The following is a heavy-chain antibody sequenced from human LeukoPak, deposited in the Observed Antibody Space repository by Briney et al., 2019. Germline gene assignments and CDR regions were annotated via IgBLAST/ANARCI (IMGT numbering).Heavy chain of an antibody. Sequence: ASVKVSCKASGYTFNDYYIHWVRQAPGQGLEWMGWINPNTGGTNYGQKFQGRVTMTRDMSISTAYMELSRLRSDDTAVYYCARDPSNSGYDYLYYFDYWGQGTLVTVSS. J-gene: IGHJ4*02. CDR3: ARDPSNSGYDYLYYFDY. CDR2: INPNTGGT. D-gene: IGHD5-12*01. V-gene: IGHV1-2*02. CDR1: GYTFNDYY.